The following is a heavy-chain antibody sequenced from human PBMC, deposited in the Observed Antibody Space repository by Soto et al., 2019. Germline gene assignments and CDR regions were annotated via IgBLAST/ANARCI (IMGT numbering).Heavy chain of an antibody. CDR2: INAGNCNT. CDR1: GYTFTSYA. Sequence: QVQLVQSGAEVKKPGASVKVSCKASGYTFTSYAMHWVRQAPGQRLEWMGCINAGNCNTKYSQKFQGRVTITRDTSASTAYMELSSLRSEDTAVYYCAREFIGGGWGQGTLVTVSS. V-gene: IGHV1-3*01. CDR3: AREFIGGG. J-gene: IGHJ4*02. D-gene: IGHD1-26*01.